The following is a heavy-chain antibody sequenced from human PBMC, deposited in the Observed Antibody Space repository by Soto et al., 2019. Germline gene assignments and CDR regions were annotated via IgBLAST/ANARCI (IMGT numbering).Heavy chain of an antibody. Sequence: GGSVKVSCKASGYTFTSYYMHWVRQAPGQGLEWMGIINPSGGSTSYARKFQGRVTMTRDTSTSTVYMELSSLRSEDTAVYYCAREVTLVYDYWGQGTLVTVSS. CDR3: AREVTLVYDY. V-gene: IGHV1-46*01. CDR1: GYTFTSYY. CDR2: INPSGGST. D-gene: IGHD4-4*01. J-gene: IGHJ4*02.